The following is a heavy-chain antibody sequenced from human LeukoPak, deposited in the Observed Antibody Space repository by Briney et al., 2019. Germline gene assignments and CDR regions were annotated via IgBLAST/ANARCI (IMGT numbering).Heavy chain of an antibody. CDR2: LHADSGMT. Sequence: GGSLRLSCATSGFTFSRYAMSWVRQAPGKGLEWVSGLHADSGMTYYADSVKGRFTISRDNAKNSLYLQMNSLRAEDTAVYYCARGRDILTGGGLNYWGQGTLVTVSS. D-gene: IGHD3-9*01. CDR3: ARGRDILTGGGLNY. V-gene: IGHV3-23*01. CDR1: GFTFSRYA. J-gene: IGHJ4*02.